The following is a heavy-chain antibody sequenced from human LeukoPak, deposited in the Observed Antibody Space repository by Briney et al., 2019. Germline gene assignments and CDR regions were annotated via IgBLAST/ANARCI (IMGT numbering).Heavy chain of an antibody. CDR3: ARVNSIFGVVIRFDP. CDR2: MNPNSGNT. D-gene: IGHD3-3*02. Sequence: ASVKGSCKASGYTFTSYDINWVRQATGQGLEWMGWMNPNSGNTGYAQKFQGRVTMTRNTSISTAYMELSSLRSEDTAVYYCARVNSIFGVVIRFDPWGQGTLVTVSS. V-gene: IGHV1-8*01. J-gene: IGHJ5*02. CDR1: GYTFTSYD.